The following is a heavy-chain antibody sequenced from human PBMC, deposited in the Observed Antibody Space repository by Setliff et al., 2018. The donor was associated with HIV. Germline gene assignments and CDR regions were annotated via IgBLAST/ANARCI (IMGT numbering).Heavy chain of an antibody. CDR3: ARGLETTNFDY. V-gene: IGHV4-4*07. D-gene: IGHD1-1*01. J-gene: IGHJ4*02. CDR2: IYTSGST. Sequence: SETLSLTCTVSGGSISSYYCSWIRQPAGKGLEWIGRIYTSGSTNYNPSLKSRVTMSVDTSKNQFSLKLSSLTAADTAVYYCARGLETTNFDYWGQGTLVTVSS. CDR1: GGSISSYY.